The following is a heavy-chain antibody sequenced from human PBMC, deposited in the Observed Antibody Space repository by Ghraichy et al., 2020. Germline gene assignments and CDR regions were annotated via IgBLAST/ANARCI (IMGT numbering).Heavy chain of an antibody. CDR1: GGSISSNNW. J-gene: IGHJ6*02. CDR3: ARWDTAMASAYGMDV. D-gene: IGHD5-18*01. Sequence: SETLSLTCAVSGGSISSNNWWSWVRQPPGKGLEWIGEIFHSGSTNYNPSLKSRVTISVDKSKNQFSLKLSSVTAADTAVYYCARWDTAMASAYGMDVWGQGTTVTVSS. V-gene: IGHV4-4*02. CDR2: IFHSGST.